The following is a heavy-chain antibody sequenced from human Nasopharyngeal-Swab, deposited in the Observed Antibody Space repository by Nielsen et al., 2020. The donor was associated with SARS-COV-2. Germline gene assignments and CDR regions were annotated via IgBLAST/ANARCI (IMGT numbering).Heavy chain of an antibody. V-gene: IGHV3-23*01. CDR3: AKALSANNWNYYYYGMDV. CDR1: GFTFSSYA. CDR2: ISGSGGST. D-gene: IGHD1-20*01. J-gene: IGHJ6*02. Sequence: GESLKISCAASGFTFSSYAMSWVRQAPGKGLEWVSAISGSGGSTYYADSVKGRFTISRDNSKNTLYLQMNSLRAEDTAVYYCAKALSANNWNYYYYGMDVWGQGTTVTVS.